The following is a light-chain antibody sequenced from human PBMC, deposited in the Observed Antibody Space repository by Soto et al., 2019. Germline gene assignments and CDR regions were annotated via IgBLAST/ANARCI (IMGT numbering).Light chain of an antibody. CDR1: QTVRSGF. CDR3: QHYGRSSWT. Sequence: DIELTQSPGTLSLSPGERVTLSCRASQTVRSGFVAWYQQKPGQAPRLRIYGASTRATGIPVRFSGSGSGTDFTLTIRSLEPEDLAVYYCQHYGRSSWTFGQGTKVEIK. J-gene: IGKJ1*01. CDR2: GAS. V-gene: IGKV3-20*01.